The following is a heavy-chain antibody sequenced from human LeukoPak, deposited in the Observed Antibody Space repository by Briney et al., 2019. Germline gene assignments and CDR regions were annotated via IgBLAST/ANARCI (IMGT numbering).Heavy chain of an antibody. CDR1: GGSISSYY. CDR3: ARGGGELRRSPVYNWFDP. D-gene: IGHD1-7*01. CDR2: IYYSGST. Sequence: SETLSLTCTVSGGSISSYYWSWIRQPPGKGLEWIGYIYYSGSTNYNPSLKSRVTISVDTSKNQFSLKLSSVTAADTAVYYCARGGGELRRSPVYNWFDPWGQGTLVTVSS. J-gene: IGHJ5*02. V-gene: IGHV4-59*08.